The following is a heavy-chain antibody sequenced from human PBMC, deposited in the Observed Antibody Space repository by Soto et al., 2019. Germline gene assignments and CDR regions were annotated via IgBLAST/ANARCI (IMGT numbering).Heavy chain of an antibody. CDR3: ARDQSPSSGWPGMDV. D-gene: IGHD6-19*01. V-gene: IGHV1-2*02. Sequence: ASVKVSCKASGYTFTDYYMHWVRQAPGQGLEWMGWINPNSGGTNYAQKFQGRVTMTRDTSISTAYMELNRLRTDDTAVYYCARDQSPSSGWPGMDVWGQGTTVTV. J-gene: IGHJ6*02. CDR2: INPNSGGT. CDR1: GYTFTDYY.